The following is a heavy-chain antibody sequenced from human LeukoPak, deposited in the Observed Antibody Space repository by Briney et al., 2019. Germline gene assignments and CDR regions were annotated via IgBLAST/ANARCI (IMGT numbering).Heavy chain of an antibody. V-gene: IGHV3-23*01. D-gene: IGHD5-18*01. CDR3: AKGNGYSYGRYYFDY. CDR2: VTASGGNT. J-gene: IGHJ4*02. CDR1: GFTFSSYA. Sequence: PGGSLRLSCAASGFTFSSYAMGWVRQAPGKGLEWASAVTASGGNTYYADSVKGRFTISRDNSKNTLYLQVNSLRAEDTAVYYCAKGNGYSYGRYYFDYWGQGTQVTVSS.